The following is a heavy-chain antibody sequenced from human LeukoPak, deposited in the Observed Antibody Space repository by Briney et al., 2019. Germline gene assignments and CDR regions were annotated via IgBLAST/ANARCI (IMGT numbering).Heavy chain of an antibody. J-gene: IGHJ5*02. CDR2: IYTSGTT. V-gene: IGHV4-61*02. Sequence: SQTLSLTCTVSGGSISSGSYYWSWIRQPAGKGLEWIGRIYTSGTTNYNPSLKSRVTISVDTSKNQFSLKLSSVTAADTAVYYCARTPSSRLRWYLNWFDPWGQGTLVTVSS. D-gene: IGHD4-23*01. CDR1: GGSISSGSYY. CDR3: ARTPSSRLRWYLNWFDP.